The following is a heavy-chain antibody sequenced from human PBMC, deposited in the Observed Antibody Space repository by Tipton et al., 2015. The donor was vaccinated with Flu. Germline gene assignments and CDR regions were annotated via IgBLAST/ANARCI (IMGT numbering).Heavy chain of an antibody. CDR2: INQSGRP. CDR3: ARGSWEVRFDP. J-gene: IGHJ5*02. Sequence: LRLSCAVYGGSFSGYYWSWIRQSPGKGLEWIGEINQSGRPNYSPSLKNRVTISVDTSKNQFSLSLTSVTAADTAMYYCARGSWEVRFDPWGQGTLVTVSS. CDR1: GGSFSGYY. V-gene: IGHV4-34*01. D-gene: IGHD1-26*01.